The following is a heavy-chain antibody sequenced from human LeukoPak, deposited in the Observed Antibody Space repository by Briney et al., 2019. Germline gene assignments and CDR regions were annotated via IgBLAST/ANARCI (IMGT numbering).Heavy chain of an antibody. CDR3: ARSRVPAAGKPPDFDY. CDR2: IYYSGST. D-gene: IGHD2-2*01. J-gene: IGHJ4*02. V-gene: IGHV4-59*01. Sequence: ASETLSLTCTVSGGSISSYYWSWIRQPPGKGLEWIGYIYYSGSTNYNPSLKSRVTISVDTSKNQFSLKLSSVTAADTAVYYCARSRVPAAGKPPDFDYWGQGTLVTVSS. CDR1: GGSISSYY.